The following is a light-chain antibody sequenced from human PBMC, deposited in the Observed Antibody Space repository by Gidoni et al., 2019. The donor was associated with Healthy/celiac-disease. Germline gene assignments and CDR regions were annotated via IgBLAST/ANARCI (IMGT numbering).Light chain of an antibody. CDR2: GAS. J-gene: IGKJ2*01. CDR1: QSVSSSY. V-gene: IGKV3-20*01. CDR3: QQYGSSSYT. Sequence: IVLTQSPGTLSLSPGERATLSCRASQSVSSSYLAWYQQKPGQAPRLLIYGASSRATGIPDRFSGSGSGIDFTLTISRLEPEDFAVYYCQQYGSSSYTFGQGTKLEIK.